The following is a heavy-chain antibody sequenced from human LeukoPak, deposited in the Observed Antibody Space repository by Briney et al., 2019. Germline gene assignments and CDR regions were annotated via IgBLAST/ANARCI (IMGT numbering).Heavy chain of an antibody. J-gene: IGHJ4*02. CDR3: AKLDFWSGYTIDY. CDR1: GFTFSSYG. Sequence: GGSLRLSCAASGFTFSSYGMHWVRQAPGKGLEWVAFIRYDGSNKYYADSVKGRFTISRDNSKNTLYLQMNSLRAEDTAVYYCAKLDFWSGYTIDYWGRGTLVTVSS. D-gene: IGHD3-3*01. CDR2: IRYDGSNK. V-gene: IGHV3-30*02.